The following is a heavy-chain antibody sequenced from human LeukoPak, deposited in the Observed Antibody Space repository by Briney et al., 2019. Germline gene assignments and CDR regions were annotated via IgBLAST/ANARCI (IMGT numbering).Heavy chain of an antibody. D-gene: IGHD5-18*01. CDR1: GYTFTGYH. CDR3: ARSATAMRYFDY. CDR2: INPNSGGT. Sequence: ASVKVSCKASGYTFTGYHMHWVRQAPGQGLEWMGWINPNSGGTNYAQKFQGWVTMTRDTSISTAYMELSRLRSDDTAVYYCARSATAMRYFDYWGQGTLVTVSS. V-gene: IGHV1-2*04. J-gene: IGHJ4*02.